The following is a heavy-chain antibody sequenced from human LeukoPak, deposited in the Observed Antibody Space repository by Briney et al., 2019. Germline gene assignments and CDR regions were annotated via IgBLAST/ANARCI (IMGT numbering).Heavy chain of an antibody. V-gene: IGHV1-69*13. CDR1: GGTFSSYA. Sequence: GASVKASCKASGGTFSSYAISWVRQAPGQGLEWMGGIIPIFGTANYAQKFQGRVTITADESTSTAYMELSSLRSEDTAVYYCARVLDDSPTEYYFDYWGQGTLVTVSS. J-gene: IGHJ4*02. CDR2: IIPIFGTA. CDR3: ARVLDDSPTEYYFDY. D-gene: IGHD3/OR15-3a*01.